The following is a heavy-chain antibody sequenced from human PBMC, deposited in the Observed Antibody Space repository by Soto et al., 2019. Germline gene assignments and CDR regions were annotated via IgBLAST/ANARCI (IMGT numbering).Heavy chain of an antibody. CDR3: ARDDPPYSSRENWFDP. D-gene: IGHD6-19*01. CDR2: INPSGGST. CDR1: GYTFTSYY. Sequence: GASVKVSCKASGYTFTSYYMHWVRQAPGQGLEWMGIINPSGGSTSYAQKFQGRVTMTRDTSTSTVYMELSSLRSEDTAVYYCARDDPPYSSRENWFDPWGQGTLVTVSS. V-gene: IGHV1-46*01. J-gene: IGHJ5*02.